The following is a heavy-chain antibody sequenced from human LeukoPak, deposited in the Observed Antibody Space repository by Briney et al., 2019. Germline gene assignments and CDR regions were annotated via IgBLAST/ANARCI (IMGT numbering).Heavy chain of an antibody. J-gene: IGHJ6*03. Sequence: SETLSLTCAVYGGSFSGYYWSWIRQPPGKGLEWIGEIKHSGSTNYNPSLKSRVTISVDTSKNQFSLKLSSVTAADTAVYYCARRQSYYMDVWGKGTTVTVSS. CDR2: IKHSGST. CDR1: GGSFSGYY. CDR3: ARRQSYYMDV. V-gene: IGHV4-34*01.